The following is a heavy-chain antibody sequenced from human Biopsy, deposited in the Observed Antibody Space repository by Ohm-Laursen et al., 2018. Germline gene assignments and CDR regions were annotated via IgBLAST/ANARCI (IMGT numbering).Heavy chain of an antibody. V-gene: IGHV3-73*01. CDR3: TRSAGYGYDY. CDR2: IKKKSNNDAT. D-gene: IGHD5-12*01. J-gene: IGHJ4*02. Sequence: LSLTCAVSGVNLSAFALHWVRQASGRGLEWVGRIKKKSNNDATAYAESMKGRFSIFRDDSKSTSFLQMNSLKIEDTAVYFCTRSAGYGYDYWGQGILVTVSS. CDR1: GVNLSAFA.